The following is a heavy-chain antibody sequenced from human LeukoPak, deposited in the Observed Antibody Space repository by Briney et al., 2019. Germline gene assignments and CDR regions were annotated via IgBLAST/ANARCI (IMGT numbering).Heavy chain of an antibody. CDR1: GYTFTSYY. CDR2: INPSGGST. CDR3: ADGDPQGPFDP. J-gene: IGHJ5*02. V-gene: IGHV1-46*01. Sequence: ASVKVSCKASGYTFTSYYMHWVRQAPGQGLEWMGIINPSGGSTSYAQKLQGRVTMTTDTSTSTAYMELRSLRSDDTAVYYCADGDPQGPFDPWGQGTLVTVSS.